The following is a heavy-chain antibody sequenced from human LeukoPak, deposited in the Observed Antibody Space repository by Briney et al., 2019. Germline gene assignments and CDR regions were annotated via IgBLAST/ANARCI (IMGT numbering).Heavy chain of an antibody. CDR3: VTVYSFGDY. V-gene: IGHV1-2*02. CDR2: INPNSGGT. D-gene: IGHD3-16*01. J-gene: IGHJ4*02. CDR1: GYTFTDYH. Sequence: GASVKVSCKAPGYTFTDYHMHWVRQAPGQGLEWMGWINPNSGGTNYAQKFQGRVSMTRDTSTSTAYMELSRLRSDDTAVHYRVTVYSFGDYWGQGTLVTVSS.